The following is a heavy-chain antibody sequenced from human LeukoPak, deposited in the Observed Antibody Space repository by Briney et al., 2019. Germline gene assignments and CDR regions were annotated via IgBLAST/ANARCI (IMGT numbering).Heavy chain of an antibody. J-gene: IGHJ4*02. CDR2: IYPGDSDT. CDR1: GYTFTNCW. Sequence: GESLKISCKGSGYTFTNCWIGWVRQMPGKGLEWMGVIYPGDSDTRYSPSFQGQVTISADKSINTAYLQWSSLKASDTAIYYCARLTRYCSGDSCYFDYWGQGTLVTVSS. D-gene: IGHD2-15*01. V-gene: IGHV5-51*01. CDR3: ARLTRYCSGDSCYFDY.